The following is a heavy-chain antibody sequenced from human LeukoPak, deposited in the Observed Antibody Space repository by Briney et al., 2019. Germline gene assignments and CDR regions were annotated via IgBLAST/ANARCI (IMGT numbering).Heavy chain of an antibody. Sequence: HAGGSLRLSCAASGFTFSDHYMDWVRQAPGKGLEWVGRIRNKASTYTTQYAASVKGRFTISRDDSKNSLYLQMNSLKTEDAAMYYCARGGSDYTNYYFDYWGQGTLVTVSS. V-gene: IGHV3-72*01. CDR1: GFTFSDHY. CDR2: IRNKASTYTT. D-gene: IGHD4-11*01. J-gene: IGHJ4*02. CDR3: ARGGSDYTNYYFDY.